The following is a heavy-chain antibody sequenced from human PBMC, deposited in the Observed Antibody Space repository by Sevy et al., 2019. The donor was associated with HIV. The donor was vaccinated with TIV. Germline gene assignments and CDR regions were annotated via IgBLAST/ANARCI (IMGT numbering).Heavy chain of an antibody. V-gene: IGHV3-48*03. J-gene: IGHJ4*02. D-gene: IGHD3-10*01. Sequence: GGSLRLSCAASGITFSTYEMNWVRQAPGKGLEWVSYISSIGTTIYYADSVKGRFTISRDNAKNSLYLQMNSLRAEDTAVYYGGGGAGGGADYWGQGTLVTVSS. CDR2: ISSIGTTI. CDR3: GGGAGGGADY. CDR1: GITFSTYE.